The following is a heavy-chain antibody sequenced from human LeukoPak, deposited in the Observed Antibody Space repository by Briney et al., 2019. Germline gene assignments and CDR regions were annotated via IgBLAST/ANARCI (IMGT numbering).Heavy chain of an antibody. J-gene: IGHJ4*02. V-gene: IGHV3-23*01. CDR3: AKSGPPSAYVVVVPAALGY. CDR2: ISGSGGST. D-gene: IGHD2-2*01. Sequence: GGSLRLSCAASGFTFSSYAMSRVRQAPGKGLEWVSAISGSGGSTYYADSVKGRFTISRDNSKNTLYLQMNSLRAEDTAVYYCAKSGPPSAYVVVVPAALGYWGQGTLVTVSS. CDR1: GFTFSSYA.